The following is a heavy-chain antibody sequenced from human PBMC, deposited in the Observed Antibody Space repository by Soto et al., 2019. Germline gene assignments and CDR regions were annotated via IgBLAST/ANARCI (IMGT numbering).Heavy chain of an antibody. J-gene: IGHJ4*02. CDR1: GFTFSSYA. CDR3: ARDSSSLFEFDY. V-gene: IGHV3-30-3*01. D-gene: IGHD6-13*01. Sequence: QVQLVESGGGVVQPGRSLRLSCAASGFTFSSYAMQWVRQAPGKGLEWVAVISYDGSNKYYADSVKGRFTISRDNSKNTLYLQMNSLRAEDTAVYYCARDSSSLFEFDYWGQRTLVTVSS. CDR2: ISYDGSNK.